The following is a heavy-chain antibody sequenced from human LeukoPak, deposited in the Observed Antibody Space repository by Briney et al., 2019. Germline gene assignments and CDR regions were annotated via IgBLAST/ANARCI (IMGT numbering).Heavy chain of an antibody. V-gene: IGHV1-46*01. CDR2: INPSSDST. CDR3: ARVRTDNSGFYYRSALDI. J-gene: IGHJ3*02. Sequence: ASVRVSCKASGYVFTSYHIHWVRQAPGQGLEWMGIINPSSDSTNYAQRIQGRISLTSDTSTSTVYMELSSLRSGDTAVYYCARVRTDNSGFYYRSALDIWGQGTMVTVSS. CDR1: GYVFTSYH. D-gene: IGHD3-22*01.